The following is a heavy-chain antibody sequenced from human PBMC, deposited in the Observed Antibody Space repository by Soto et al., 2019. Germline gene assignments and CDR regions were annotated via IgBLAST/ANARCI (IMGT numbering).Heavy chain of an antibody. V-gene: IGHV1-18*01. D-gene: IGHD6-13*01. CDR3: ARDLLPPAGGHCWFDP. Sequence: ASVKVSCKASGYTFTSYGISWVRQAPGQGLEWVGWISTDNARTNYAQKFQGRVTMTRETSTSTVYMELRSLRADDTAVYYCARDLLPPAGGHCWFDPWGQGTLVTVSS. CDR2: ISTDNART. CDR1: GYTFTSYG. J-gene: IGHJ5*02.